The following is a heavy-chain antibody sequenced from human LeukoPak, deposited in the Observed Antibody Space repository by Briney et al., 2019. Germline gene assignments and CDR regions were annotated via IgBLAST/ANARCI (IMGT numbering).Heavy chain of an antibody. Sequence: PGGSLRLSCAASGFSFSSYWMNWVRQAPGKGLEWVSSISSSSSYIYYADSVKGRFTISRDNAKNSLYPQMNSLRAEDTAVYFCARATWDPNYYYYMDVWGKGTTVTISS. V-gene: IGHV3-21*01. CDR1: GFSFSSYW. D-gene: IGHD1-26*01. CDR3: ARATWDPNYYYYMDV. J-gene: IGHJ6*03. CDR2: ISSSSSYI.